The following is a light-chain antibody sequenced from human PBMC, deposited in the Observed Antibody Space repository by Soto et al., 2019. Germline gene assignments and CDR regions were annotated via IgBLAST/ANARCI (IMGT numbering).Light chain of an antibody. V-gene: IGKV3-20*01. CDR3: QDFGSYPHT. Sequence: EIVLTQSPATLSLSPGERATLSCRASQSVKSVHLAWYQHKRGQAPRLLMYGAFTRATGTPARFSGGGSETDFTLSVSRLEPEDFGVYYCQDFGSYPHTFGGGTKVEIK. J-gene: IGKJ4*01. CDR1: QSVKSVH. CDR2: GAF.